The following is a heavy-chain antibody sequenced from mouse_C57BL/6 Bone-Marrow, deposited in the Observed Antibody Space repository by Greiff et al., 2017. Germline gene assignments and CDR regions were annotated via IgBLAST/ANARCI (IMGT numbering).Heavy chain of an antibody. CDR2: INPSSGYT. J-gene: IGHJ4*01. D-gene: IGHD1-1*01. CDR3: ARFCPYYGSSPYAMYY. V-gene: IGHV1S26*01. Sequence: QVQLQQSGAELVKPGASVKISCKVSGYAFSTYWMNWVKQRPGQGLEWIGYINPSSGYTKYNQKFKDKATLTADKSSSTAYMQLSSLTSEDSAVXVCARFCPYYGSSPYAMYYWGQGTSVTVSS. CDR1: GYAFSTYW.